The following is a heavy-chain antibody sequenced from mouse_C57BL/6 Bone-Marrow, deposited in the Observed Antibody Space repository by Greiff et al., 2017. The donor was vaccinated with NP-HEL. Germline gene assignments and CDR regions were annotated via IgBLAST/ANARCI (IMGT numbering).Heavy chain of an antibody. D-gene: IGHD2-5*01. CDR3: ASPYYSNGGFAY. J-gene: IGHJ3*01. CDR2: ISDGGSYT. CDR1: GFTFSSYA. V-gene: IGHV5-4*03. Sequence: EVKLMESGGGLVKPGGSLKLSCAASGFTFSSYAMSWVRPTPEKRLEWVATISDGGSYTYYPDNVKGRFTISRDNAKNNLYLQMSHLKSEDTAMYYCASPYYSNGGFAYWGQGTLVTVSA.